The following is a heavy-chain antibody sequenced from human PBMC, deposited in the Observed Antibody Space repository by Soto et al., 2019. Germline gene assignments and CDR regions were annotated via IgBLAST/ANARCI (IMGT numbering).Heavy chain of an antibody. V-gene: IGHV1-3*01. CDR3: ARGAHPPRHWFDP. CDR1: GYTFTSYA. J-gene: IGHJ5*02. Sequence: QVQLVQSGAEVKKPGASVKVSCKASGYTFTSYAMHWVRQAPGQRLQWMGWINAGNGNTKYSQKFQGRVTITRATSASTAYMELSSLRSEDTAVYYCARGAHPPRHWFDPWGQGTLVTVSS. CDR2: INAGNGNT.